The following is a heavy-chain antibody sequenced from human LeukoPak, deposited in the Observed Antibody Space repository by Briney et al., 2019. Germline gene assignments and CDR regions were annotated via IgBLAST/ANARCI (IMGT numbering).Heavy chain of an antibody. CDR2: INPSTAGT. CDR3: ARSIEATASFDH. CDR1: GGTFINYA. Sequence: ASVKVSCKTSGGTFINYAFCWVRQAPGQGLEWMGWINPSTAGTNYAQKFQGRVTMTRDTSISTAFMEMTGLKFDDTAVYYCARSIEATASFDHWGQGTLVAVSS. D-gene: IGHD6-6*01. J-gene: IGHJ4*02. V-gene: IGHV1-2*02.